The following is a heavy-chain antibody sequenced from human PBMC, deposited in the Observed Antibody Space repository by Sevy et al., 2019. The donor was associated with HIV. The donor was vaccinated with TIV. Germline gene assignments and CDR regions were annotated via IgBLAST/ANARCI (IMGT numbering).Heavy chain of an antibody. CDR2: IYSGGST. V-gene: IGHV3-53*01. Sequence: GGSLRLSCAASGFTVSSNYMSWVRQAPGKGLEWVSVIYSGGSTYYADSVKGRFTISRDNSKNTLYLQMNSLRAEDTVVYYCARGGPMVRGVIIYYGMDVWGQGTTVTVSS. D-gene: IGHD3-10*01. J-gene: IGHJ6*02. CDR3: ARGGPMVRGVIIYYGMDV. CDR1: GFTVSSNY.